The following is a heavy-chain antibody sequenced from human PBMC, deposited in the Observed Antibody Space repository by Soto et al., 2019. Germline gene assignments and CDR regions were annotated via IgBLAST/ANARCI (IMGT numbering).Heavy chain of an antibody. V-gene: IGHV5-51*01. D-gene: IGHD2-15*01. Sequence: EVQLVQSGAEVKKPGESLQISCKGSGYSFTSYWIGWVRQMPGKGLEWMGIIYPGDSDTRYSPSFQGQVTISADKSISTAYLQWSSLKASDTAMYYCARLVVVDDYYYYGMDVWGQGTTVTVSS. J-gene: IGHJ6*02. CDR1: GYSFTSYW. CDR3: ARLVVVDDYYYYGMDV. CDR2: IYPGDSDT.